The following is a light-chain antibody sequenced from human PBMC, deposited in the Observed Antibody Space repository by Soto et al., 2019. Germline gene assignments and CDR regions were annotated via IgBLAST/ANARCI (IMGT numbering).Light chain of an antibody. V-gene: IGLV1-40*01. CDR2: LNN. CDR3: QSYDSSLSAWV. Sequence: QSALTQPPSVSGAPGQRVTISCTGSSSNIGAGYDVHWYQQIPGTAPKLLIYLNNNRPSGVPDRFSGSKSGTSASLAITGLQAEDEVDYYCQSYDSSLSAWVFGGGTQLTVL. CDR1: SSNIGAGYD. J-gene: IGLJ3*02.